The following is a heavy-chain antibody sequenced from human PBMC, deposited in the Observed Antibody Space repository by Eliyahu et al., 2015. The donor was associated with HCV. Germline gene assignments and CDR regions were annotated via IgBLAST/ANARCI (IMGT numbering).Heavy chain of an antibody. CDR2: IYHSGST. CDR3: ARGESVVAATDGGAWFDP. Sequence: QLQLQESGSGLVKPSQTLSLTCAVSGGSISSGGYSWSWIRQPPGKGLEWIGYIYHSGSTYYNPSLKSRVTISVDRSKNQFSLKLSSVTAADTAVYYCARGESVVAATDGGAWFDPWGQGTLVTVSS. J-gene: IGHJ5*02. D-gene: IGHD2-15*01. CDR1: GGSISSGGYS. V-gene: IGHV4-30-2*01.